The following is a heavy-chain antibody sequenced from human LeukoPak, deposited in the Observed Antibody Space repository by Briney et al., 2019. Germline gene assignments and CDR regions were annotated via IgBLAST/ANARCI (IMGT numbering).Heavy chain of an antibody. CDR1: GYTFTSFG. V-gene: IGHV1-18*01. CDR3: ARDHQYDFDY. Sequence: GATVTLSCKASGYTFTSFGISWVRQAPGQGLEWMGWIGAYNGNTNYAQTLQGRVTMTTDPSTSTAYMELRSLTSDDTAVYFCARDHQYDFDYWGQGTLVTVSS. J-gene: IGHJ4*02. CDR2: IGAYNGNT. D-gene: IGHD2-2*01.